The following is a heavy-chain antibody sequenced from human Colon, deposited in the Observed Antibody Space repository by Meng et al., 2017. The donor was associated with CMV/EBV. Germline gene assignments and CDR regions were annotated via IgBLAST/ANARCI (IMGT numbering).Heavy chain of an antibody. CDR1: GFTFNLYE. V-gene: IGHV3-48*03. J-gene: IGHJ3*02. CDR3: ARDKQQPGLDAFDI. Sequence: GESLKISCAASGFTFNLYEMNWVRQAPGKRPEWVAYISGSGNTMYYADSVKGRFTISSDKANNSVYLQMNSLRAEDTAVYYCARDKQQPGLDAFDIWGQGTMVTVSS. D-gene: IGHD6-13*01. CDR2: ISGSGNTM.